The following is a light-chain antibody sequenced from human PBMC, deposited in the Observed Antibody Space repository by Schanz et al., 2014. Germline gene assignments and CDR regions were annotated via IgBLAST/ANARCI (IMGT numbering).Light chain of an antibody. Sequence: EFVLTQFPGTLSLSPGERATLSCRASQTVTTTSLAWYQQKPGQPPRLLVYGASSRATGIPDRFSGSGSGTDFTLTISRLEPEDFAVYYCQQYGSSPAGTFGPGTKVDIK. CDR2: GAS. CDR1: QTVTTTS. J-gene: IGKJ3*01. V-gene: IGKV3-20*01. CDR3: QQYGSSPAGT.